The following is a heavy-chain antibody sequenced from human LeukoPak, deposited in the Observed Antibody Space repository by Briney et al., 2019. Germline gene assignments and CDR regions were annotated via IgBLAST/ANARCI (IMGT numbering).Heavy chain of an antibody. CDR2: IYQSGST. CDR1: GFSISSGYY. V-gene: IGHV4-38-2*01. J-gene: IGHJ3*02. CDR3: ASSFHCYDSNVAAFDI. D-gene: IGHD3-22*01. Sequence: SDTLSLTCAVSGFSISSGYYWGWIRQPPGKGLEWIGTIYQSGSTYYNPSLKTRVTISVHTSKNRFSLQLASVTAAVTALHYCASSFHCYDSNVAAFDIWGQGTMGTVSS.